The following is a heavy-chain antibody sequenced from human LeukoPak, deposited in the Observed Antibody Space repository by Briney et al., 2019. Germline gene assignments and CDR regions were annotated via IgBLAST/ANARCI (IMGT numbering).Heavy chain of an antibody. D-gene: IGHD3-10*01. Sequence: PGGSLRLSCAASGFTFSSYSMNWVRQAPGKGLEWVSSISSSSSYIYYADSVKGRFTISRDNAKNSLYLQMNSLRAEDTAVYYCARDYGSGSYLYYYYYMDVWGKGTTVTISS. CDR2: ISSSSSYI. CDR3: ARDYGSGSYLYYYYYMDV. V-gene: IGHV3-21*01. CDR1: GFTFSSYS. J-gene: IGHJ6*03.